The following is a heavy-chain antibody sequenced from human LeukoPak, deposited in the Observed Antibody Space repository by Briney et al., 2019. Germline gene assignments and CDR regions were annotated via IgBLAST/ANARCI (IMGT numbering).Heavy chain of an antibody. CDR2: ISGSGGST. V-gene: IGHV3-23*01. Sequence: GGSLRLSCAASGFTFSSYAMSWVRQAPGKGLEWVSAISGSGGSTYYADSVKGRFTISRDNSKNTLYLQINSLRGEDTAVYYCAKGKYSSGGVPDYWGQGTLVTVSS. D-gene: IGHD6-19*01. CDR1: GFTFSSYA. J-gene: IGHJ4*02. CDR3: AKGKYSSGGVPDY.